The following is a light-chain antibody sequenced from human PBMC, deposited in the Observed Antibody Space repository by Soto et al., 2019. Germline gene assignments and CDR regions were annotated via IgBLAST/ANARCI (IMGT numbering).Light chain of an antibody. CDR2: AAS. Sequence: DIQMTQSPSSLSASVGDRVTITCRASQSIVGYLYWYQQKPGKAPKLLIYAASRLESGVPPRFSASGSATDFTLTITSLQPDDFATYYCPQSYGSPPTVGQGTKVDIE. V-gene: IGKV1-39*01. CDR3: PQSYGSPPT. CDR1: QSIVGY. J-gene: IGKJ1*01.